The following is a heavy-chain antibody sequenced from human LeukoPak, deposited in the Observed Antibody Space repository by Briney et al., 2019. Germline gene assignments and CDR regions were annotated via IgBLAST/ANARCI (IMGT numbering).Heavy chain of an antibody. D-gene: IGHD6-13*01. J-gene: IGHJ6*03. V-gene: IGHV3-64*01. CDR1: GFTFSSYE. CDR2: ISSNGGST. Sequence: GGSLRLSCAASGFTFSSYEMNWVRQAPGKGLEYVSAISSNGGSTYYANSVKGRFTISRDNSKNTLYLQMGSLRAEDMAVYYCARDSSSWYSPTYYYMDVWGKGTTVTASS. CDR3: ARDSSSWYSPTYYYMDV.